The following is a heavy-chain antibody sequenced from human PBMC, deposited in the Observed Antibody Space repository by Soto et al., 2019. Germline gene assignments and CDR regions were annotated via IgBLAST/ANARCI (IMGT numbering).Heavy chain of an antibody. V-gene: IGHV4-31*03. CDR2: IHYSGTT. CDR1: GGSISSGGSY. D-gene: IGHD5-18*01. J-gene: IGHJ4*02. CDR3: ARDRDSYGFHDY. Sequence: QVQLQESGPGLVKPSQTLSVTCTVSGGSISSGGSYWSWIRQHPGKGLEWIGYIHYSGTTYYNPSLQSRVTTSIDTSKKQFSLKLSSVTAADTAVYYCARDRDSYGFHDYWGQGTLVTVSS.